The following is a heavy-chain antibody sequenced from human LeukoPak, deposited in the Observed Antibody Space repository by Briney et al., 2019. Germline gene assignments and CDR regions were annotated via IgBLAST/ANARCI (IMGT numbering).Heavy chain of an antibody. CDR1: GGSISSYY. Sequence: PSETLSLTCTISGGSISSYYWSWIRQPPGKGLEWIGYIYYSGSTNYSPSLQSRVTISVDTSNSQFSLKLSSVTAADTAVYYCARERGYYDSGGLDYWGQGTLVTVSS. V-gene: IGHV4-59*01. CDR2: IYYSGST. D-gene: IGHD3-22*01. J-gene: IGHJ4*02. CDR3: ARERGYYDSGGLDY.